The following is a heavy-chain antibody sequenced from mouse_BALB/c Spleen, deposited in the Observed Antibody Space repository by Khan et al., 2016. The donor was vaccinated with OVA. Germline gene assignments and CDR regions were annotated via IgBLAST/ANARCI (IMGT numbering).Heavy chain of an antibody. CDR1: GFSLRNYG. Sequence: QVQLKESGPGLVQPSQSLSITCTVSGFSLRNYGVYWVRQSPGKGLEWLGVIWRGGNTDYNAAFMSRLSITKYNSKRQVFFKMNSLQADDTAIYYCAKGDYRYEKIAYWGQGTLVTVCA. CDR2: IWRGGNT. D-gene: IGHD2-14*01. V-gene: IGHV2-5*01. CDR3: AKGDYRYEKIAY. J-gene: IGHJ3*01.